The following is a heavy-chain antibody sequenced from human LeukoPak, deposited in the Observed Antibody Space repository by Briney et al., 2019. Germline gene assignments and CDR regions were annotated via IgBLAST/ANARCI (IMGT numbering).Heavy chain of an antibody. D-gene: IGHD4-23*01. CDR2: ISSSGSTI. Sequence: GGSLRLSCAASGFTFSSYWMSWIRQAPGKGLEWVSYISSSGSTIYYADSVKGRFTISRDNAKNSLYLQMNSLRAEDTAVYYCARDYDYGGINWFDPWGQGTLVTVSS. CDR1: GFTFSSYW. V-gene: IGHV3-11*04. CDR3: ARDYDYGGINWFDP. J-gene: IGHJ5*02.